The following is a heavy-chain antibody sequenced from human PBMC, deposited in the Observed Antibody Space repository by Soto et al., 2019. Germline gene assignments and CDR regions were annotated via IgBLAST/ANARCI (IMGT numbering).Heavy chain of an antibody. CDR2: IYYSGST. D-gene: IGHD3-10*01. CDR1: GGSISSSSYY. J-gene: IGHJ2*01. CDR3: ARRVRGVIISLWYSDL. V-gene: IGHV4-39*01. Sequence: PSETLSLTCTVSGGSISSSSYYWGWIRQPPGKGLEWIGSIYYSGSTYYNPSLKSRVTISVDTSKNQFSLKLSSVTAADTAVYYCARRVRGVIISLWYSDLWGGGTLVTVS.